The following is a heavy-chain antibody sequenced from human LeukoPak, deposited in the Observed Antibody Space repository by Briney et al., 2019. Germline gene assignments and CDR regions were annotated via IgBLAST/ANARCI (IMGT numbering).Heavy chain of an antibody. J-gene: IGHJ4*02. Sequence: SETLSLTCAVYGGSFSGYYWSWIRQPPGKGLEWIGEINHSGSTNYNPSPKSRVTISVDTSKNQFSLKLSSVTAADTAVYYCARGGYYDFWSGYKTPYFDYWGQGTLVTVSS. D-gene: IGHD3-3*01. CDR2: INHSGST. V-gene: IGHV4-34*01. CDR1: GGSFSGYY. CDR3: ARGGYYDFWSGYKTPYFDY.